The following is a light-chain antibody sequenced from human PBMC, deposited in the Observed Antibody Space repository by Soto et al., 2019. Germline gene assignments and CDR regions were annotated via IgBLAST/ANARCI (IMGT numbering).Light chain of an antibody. CDR2: GNT. CDR3: AAWDDSLNAVV. J-gene: IGLJ2*01. Sequence: QSVLTQPPSVSGAPGQRVTISCTGSSSNIGSGYDVHWYQQLPGTAPKLLIYGNTNRPSGVPDRFSGSKSGTSASLAISGLQSEDEADYYCAAWDDSLNAVVIGGGTKLTVL. CDR1: SSNIGSGYD. V-gene: IGLV1-40*01.